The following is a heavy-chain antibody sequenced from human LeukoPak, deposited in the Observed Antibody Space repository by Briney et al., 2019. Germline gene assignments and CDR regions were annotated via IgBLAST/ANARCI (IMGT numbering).Heavy chain of an antibody. CDR3: ARGVAVAGTGGDYYYGMDV. Sequence: ASVKVSCKASGYTFTGYYMHWVRQAPGQGLEWMGWINPKSGGTNYAQKFQGRVTMTRDTSISTAYMELSRLRSDDTAVYYCARGVAVAGTGGDYYYGMDVWGQGTTVTVSS. V-gene: IGHV1-2*02. CDR1: GYTFTGYY. J-gene: IGHJ6*02. D-gene: IGHD6-19*01. CDR2: INPKSGGT.